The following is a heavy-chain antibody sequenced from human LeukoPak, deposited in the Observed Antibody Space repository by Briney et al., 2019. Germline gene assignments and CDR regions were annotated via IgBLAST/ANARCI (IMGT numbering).Heavy chain of an antibody. D-gene: IGHD4-17*01. CDR1: GGTFSSYA. CDR2: IIPIFGTA. Sequence: SVNVSCKASGGTFSSYAISWVRQAPGQGLEWMGGIIPIFGTANYAQKFQGRVTITADESTSTAYMELSSLRSEDTAVYYCARAREGMTTIDYWGQGTLVTVSS. V-gene: IGHV1-69*13. J-gene: IGHJ4*02. CDR3: ARAREGMTTIDY.